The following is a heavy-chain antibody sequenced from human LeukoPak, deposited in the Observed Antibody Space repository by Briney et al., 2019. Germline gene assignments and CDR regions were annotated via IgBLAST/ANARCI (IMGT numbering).Heavy chain of an antibody. CDR2: ITTSSTYI. Sequence: GGSLRLSCAVSGFTFSTYIMNWVRQAPGKGLEWVSSITTSSTYIYYADSVKGRFTISRDNDKNLLFLQMNSLRAVDTAVYYCARSPSGYWDFDFWGRGTLVTVSS. CDR3: ARSPSGYWDFDF. D-gene: IGHD6-13*01. J-gene: IGHJ4*02. V-gene: IGHV3-21*01. CDR1: GFTFSTYI.